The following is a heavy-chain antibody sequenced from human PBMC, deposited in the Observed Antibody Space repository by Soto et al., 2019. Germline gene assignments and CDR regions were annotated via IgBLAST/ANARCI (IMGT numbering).Heavy chain of an antibody. CDR1: GFTFISYA. D-gene: IGHD4-17*01. CDR3: VLSKGPPTVTLNYYVEY. CDR2: ISGSGGST. Sequence: GGSLRLSCAASGFTFISYAMSWVLQAPWKGLEWVSAISGSGGSTYYADSVKGRFTISRDNSKNTLYLQMNSLRAEDTAVYYCVLSKGPPTVTLNYYVEYWGPGTRVNVPS. J-gene: IGHJ4*02. V-gene: IGHV3-23*01.